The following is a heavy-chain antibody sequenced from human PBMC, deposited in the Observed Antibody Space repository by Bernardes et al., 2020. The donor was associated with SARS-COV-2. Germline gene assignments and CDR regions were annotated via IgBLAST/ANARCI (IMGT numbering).Heavy chain of an antibody. D-gene: IGHD5-12*01. CDR2: ITCSGVAT. CDR1: GFTFSNSD. Sequence: VEALFLSCAASGFTFSNSDISWVRQSPGKGLEWVSGITCSGVATYYADSVKGRFTISRDHSKNMLYLQMNSLRAEDTAVYYCTAGGWLHSRGFDYLGQGTLVTVSS. CDR3: TAGGWLHSRGFDY. V-gene: IGHV3-23*01. J-gene: IGHJ4*02.